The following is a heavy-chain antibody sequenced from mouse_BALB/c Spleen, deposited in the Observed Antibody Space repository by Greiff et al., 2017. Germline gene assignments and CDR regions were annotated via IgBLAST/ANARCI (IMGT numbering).Heavy chain of an antibody. CDR2: ISSGGST. V-gene: IGHV5-6-5*01. J-gene: IGHJ2*01. CDR3: ARGHYGSSYFYYFDY. D-gene: IGHD1-1*01. Sequence: EVMLVESGGDLVKPGGSLKLSCAASGFTFSSYAMSWVRQTPEKRLEWVASISSGGSTYYPDSVKGRFTISRDNARNILYLQMSSLRSEDTAMYYCARGHYGSSYFYYFDYWGQGTTLTVSS. CDR1: GFTFSSYA.